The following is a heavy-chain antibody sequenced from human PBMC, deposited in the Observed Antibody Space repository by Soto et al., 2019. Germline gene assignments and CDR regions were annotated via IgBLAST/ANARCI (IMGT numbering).Heavy chain of an antibody. J-gene: IGHJ4*02. CDR3: ARDTPASGVATLDF. CDR2: ISAYTGNT. D-gene: IGHD5-12*01. CDR1: GYTFSNYG. V-gene: IGHV1-18*01. Sequence: QVQLVQSGAEVKKPGASVKVSCKTSGYTFSNYGISWVRQAPGQGLEWMAWISAYTGNTNFAQRLQGRVTMTTDTSTSTAYMELRSLRSDDTAVYYCARDTPASGVATLDFWGQGSLVTVSS.